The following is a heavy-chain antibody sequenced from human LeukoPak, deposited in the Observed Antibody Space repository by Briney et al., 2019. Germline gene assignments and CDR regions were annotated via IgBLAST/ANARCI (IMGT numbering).Heavy chain of an antibody. CDR1: GFTFSVAW. CDR2: IKSKGDGETI. CDR3: TTDLPYFYGSGGYYT. J-gene: IGHJ5*02. V-gene: IGHV3-15*01. Sequence: GGSLRLSCVASGFTFSVAWMTWVRQAPGKGLEWVSRIKSKGDGETIEYAAPVKGRFTISRDDSRNTLYLQMNSLTIEDTAVYYCTTDLPYFYGSGGYYTWGQGTLVIVSS. D-gene: IGHD3-10*01.